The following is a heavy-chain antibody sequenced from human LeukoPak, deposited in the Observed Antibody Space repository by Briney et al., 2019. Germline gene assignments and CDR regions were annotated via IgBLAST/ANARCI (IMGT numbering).Heavy chain of an antibody. J-gene: IGHJ5*02. CDR2: IYPSDSDI. CDR1: GYSFTSYW. Sequence: GESLKISCKGSGYSFTSYWIGWVRQMPGKGLEWMGIIYPSDSDIRYSPSFQGQVTISADKSISTAYLQWSSLKASDTAMYYCARRAVTTGFDPWGQGTLVTVSS. CDR3: ARRAVTTGFDP. D-gene: IGHD4-17*01. V-gene: IGHV5-51*01.